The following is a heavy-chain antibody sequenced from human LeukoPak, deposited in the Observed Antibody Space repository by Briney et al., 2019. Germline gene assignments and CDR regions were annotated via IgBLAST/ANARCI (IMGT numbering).Heavy chain of an antibody. CDR3: TRGYTSGYFFVY. CDR2: MNTDGSTT. CDR1: GFTFSSYW. D-gene: IGHD3-22*01. V-gene: IGHV3-74*01. J-gene: IGHJ4*02. Sequence: PGGSLRLSCVASGFTFSSYWMHWVRQAPGKGLVWVSGMNTDGSTTRHADSVKGRFTISRDNAKNTLYLQMNSLRDEDTAVYYCTRGYTSGYFFVYWGQGTLVTVSS.